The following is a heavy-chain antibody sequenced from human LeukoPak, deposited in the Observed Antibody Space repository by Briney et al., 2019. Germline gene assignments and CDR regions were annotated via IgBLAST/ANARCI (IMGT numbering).Heavy chain of an antibody. CDR2: IGNTET. J-gene: IGHJ4*02. Sequence: PGGSLRLSCATSGFPFETNAMSWVRQAPGKGLEWVATIGNTETFYADSVTGRFTISRDNSKNTVNLQMNRLRVEDTAIYYCAKDWIQFNRVFDCFDSWGQGTLVTDSS. CDR1: GFPFETNA. V-gene: IGHV3-23*01. CDR3: AKDWIQFNRVFDCFDS. D-gene: IGHD5-18*01.